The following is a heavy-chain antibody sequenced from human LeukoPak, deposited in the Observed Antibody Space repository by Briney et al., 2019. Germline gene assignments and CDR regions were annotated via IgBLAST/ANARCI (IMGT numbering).Heavy chain of an antibody. CDR1: GFTFSSYD. D-gene: IGHD4-17*01. Sequence: PGGSLRLSCAASGFTFSSYDIHWVRQAPGKGLEWVAVIWYDGSNKYYADSVKGRFTISRDNSKNTLYLQMSSLRAEDTAVYFCAAPVTTGGGTAGLDFWGQGTLVTVSS. CDR3: AAPVTTGGGTAGLDF. CDR2: IWYDGSNK. J-gene: IGHJ4*02. V-gene: IGHV3-33*01.